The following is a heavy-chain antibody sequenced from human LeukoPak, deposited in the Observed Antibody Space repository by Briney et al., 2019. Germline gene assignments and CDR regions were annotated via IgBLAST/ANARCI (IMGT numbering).Heavy chain of an antibody. V-gene: IGHV1-2*02. D-gene: IGHD2-2*01. CDR2: INPNSGDT. J-gene: IGHJ5*02. CDR3: ARVWCSSTNCLNGWFDP. CDR1: GYTFTGYY. Sequence: WASVKVSCRTSGYTFTGYYLHGVRQAPGQGLEWMGWINPNSGDTNYAQKFQGRVTMTRDTSITTAYMELSSLTSEDTAVYYCARVWCSSTNCLNGWFDPWGQGTLVTVSS.